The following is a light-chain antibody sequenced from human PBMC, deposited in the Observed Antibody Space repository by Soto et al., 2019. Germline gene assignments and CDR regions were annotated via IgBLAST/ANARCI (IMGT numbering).Light chain of an antibody. Sequence: EMVMTQSPATLSVSPGERASLSCRASQSVSSDLAWYHQKPGQAPRLLIYGASTRATGIPARFSGSGSGTEFTLTINSLQSEDFAVYYCQQYNNWPRTFGQGTQVDIK. CDR3: QQYNNWPRT. V-gene: IGKV3-15*01. CDR2: GAS. J-gene: IGKJ1*01. CDR1: QSVSSD.